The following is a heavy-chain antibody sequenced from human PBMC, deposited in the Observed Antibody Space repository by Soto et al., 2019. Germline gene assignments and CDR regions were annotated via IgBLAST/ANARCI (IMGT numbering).Heavy chain of an antibody. V-gene: IGHV4-34*01. CDR2: ITHSGST. J-gene: IGHJ4*02. Sequence: QVQLPQWGAGLLKPSETLSLTCAVYGGSFSAYDWTWIRQPPGTGLEWIGEITHSGSTNYNPSLKSRVTISVDTSKNQVSLKLTAVTAADTAVYYCARDKITGLFDYWGPGTLVTGSS. CDR3: ARDKITGLFDY. D-gene: IGHD2-8*02. CDR1: GGSFSAYD.